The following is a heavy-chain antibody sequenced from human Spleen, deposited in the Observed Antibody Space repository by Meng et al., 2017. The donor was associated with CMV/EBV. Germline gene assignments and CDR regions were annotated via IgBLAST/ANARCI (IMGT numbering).Heavy chain of an antibody. CDR3: ARGFPLLRFWSGYTWGWFDP. Sequence: GSLRLSCAVYGGSFSAYYWSWIRQPPGKGLEWIGEINHSGNTNYNPSLKSRVTISVDTSKNQFSLKLSSVTAADTAVYYCARGFPLLRFWSGYTWGWFDPWGQGTLVTVSS. D-gene: IGHD3-3*01. CDR2: INHSGNT. J-gene: IGHJ5*02. CDR1: GGSFSAYY. V-gene: IGHV4-34*01.